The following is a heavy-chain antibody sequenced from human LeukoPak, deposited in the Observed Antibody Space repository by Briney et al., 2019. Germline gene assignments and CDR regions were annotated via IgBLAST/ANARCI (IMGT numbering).Heavy chain of an antibody. D-gene: IGHD3-10*01. CDR3: AREANYYGSGSYFEGTFDY. Sequence: SETLSLTCTVSGYSISSGYYWGWIRQPPGKGLEWIGSIYHSGSTYYNPSLKSRVTISVDTSKNQFSLKLSSVTAADTAVYYCAREANYYGSGSYFEGTFDYWGQGSLVTVSS. V-gene: IGHV4-38-2*02. CDR1: GYSISSGYY. J-gene: IGHJ4*02. CDR2: IYHSGST.